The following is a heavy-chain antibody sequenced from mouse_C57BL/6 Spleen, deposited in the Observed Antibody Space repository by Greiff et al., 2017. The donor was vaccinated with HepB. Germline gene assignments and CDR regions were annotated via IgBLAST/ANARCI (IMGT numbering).Heavy chain of an antibody. Sequence: DVQLQESGPGLVKPSQTVFLTCTVTGISITTGNYRWSWIRQFPGNKLEWIGYIYYSGTITYNPSLTSRTTITRDTPKNQFFLEMNSLTAEDTATYYCARIGSFYDGYFDYWGQGTTLTVSS. CDR2: IYYSGTI. CDR1: GISITTGNYR. D-gene: IGHD2-3*01. CDR3: ARIGSFYDGYFDY. V-gene: IGHV3-5*01. J-gene: IGHJ2*01.